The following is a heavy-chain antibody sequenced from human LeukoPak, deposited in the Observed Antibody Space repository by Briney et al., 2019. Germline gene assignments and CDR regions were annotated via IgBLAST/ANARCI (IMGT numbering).Heavy chain of an antibody. J-gene: IGHJ6*02. D-gene: IGHD6-19*01. V-gene: IGHV1-69*04. Sequence: SVKVSCKASGGTFSSYAISRVRQAPGQGLEWMGRIIPILGIANYAQKFQGRVTITADKSTSTAYMELSSLRSEDTAVYYCARVPGQWLVPVYYYYYGMDVWGQGTTVTVSS. CDR2: IIPILGIA. CDR1: GGTFSSYA. CDR3: ARVPGQWLVPVYYYYYGMDV.